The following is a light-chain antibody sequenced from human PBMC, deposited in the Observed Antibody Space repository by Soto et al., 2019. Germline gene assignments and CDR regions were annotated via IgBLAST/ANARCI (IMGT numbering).Light chain of an antibody. J-gene: IGKJ2*01. CDR1: QSVSSN. CDR3: QQYNNWPLYT. Sequence: EIVMTQSPATLSVSPEERATLSCRASQSVSSNLAWYQQKPGQAPRHLIYGASTRDTGIPARFSGSGSGTELPLTISSLQSEDFEVYYCQQYNNWPLYTFGQGTKLEIK. V-gene: IGKV3-15*01. CDR2: GAS.